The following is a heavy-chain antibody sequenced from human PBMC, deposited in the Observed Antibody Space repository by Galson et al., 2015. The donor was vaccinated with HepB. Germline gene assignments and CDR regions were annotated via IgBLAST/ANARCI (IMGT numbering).Heavy chain of an antibody. CDR1: GFTFSSYA. V-gene: IGHV3-23*01. D-gene: IGHD6-13*01. J-gene: IGHJ6*03. CDR2: ISGSGGST. Sequence: SLRLSCAASGFTFSSYAMSWVRQAPGKGLEWVSAISGSGGSTYYADSVKGRFTISRDNSKNTLYLQMNSLRAEDTAVYYCAKDAFQEKQQLVDYYYYYMDVWGKGTTVTVSS. CDR3: AKDAFQEKQQLVDYYYYYMDV.